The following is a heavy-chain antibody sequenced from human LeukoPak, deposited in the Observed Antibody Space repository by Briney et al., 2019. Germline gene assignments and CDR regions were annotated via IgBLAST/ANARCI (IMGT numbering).Heavy chain of an antibody. CDR3: ARENTLITRGDYYYGMDV. CDR2: INPNSGGT. D-gene: IGHD1/OR15-1a*01. Sequence: ASVKVSCKASGYTFTGYYMHWVRQAPGQGLEWMGWINPNSGGTNYAQKFQGRVTMTRDTSISTAYMELSRLRSDDAAVYYCARENTLITRGDYYYGMDVWGQGTTVIVSS. J-gene: IGHJ6*02. V-gene: IGHV1-2*02. CDR1: GYTFTGYY.